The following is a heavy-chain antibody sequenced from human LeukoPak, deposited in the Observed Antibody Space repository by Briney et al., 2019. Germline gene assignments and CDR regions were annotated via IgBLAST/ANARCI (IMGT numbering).Heavy chain of an antibody. D-gene: IGHD5/OR15-5a*01. Sequence: SETLSLTCTVSGGSISSFYWSWIRQPPGKGLEYIGYISYSETTSYNPSLKSRVTISVDTSRNQFSLKLTSVTAADTAVYYCARDKGLPQAFDIWGQGTMVSVSS. CDR1: GGSISSFY. CDR2: ISYSETT. V-gene: IGHV4-59*01. J-gene: IGHJ3*02. CDR3: ARDKGLPQAFDI.